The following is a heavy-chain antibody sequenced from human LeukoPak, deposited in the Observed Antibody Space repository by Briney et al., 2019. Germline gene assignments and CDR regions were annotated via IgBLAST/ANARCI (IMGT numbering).Heavy chain of an antibody. Sequence: SETLSLTCTVSGGSVSNNNYYWGWVRQPPGKVLEWIGSLSYSGSTYYNPSLKSRVTISVDTSKNQFSLKVSSVTAADTAVYYCARVLAAAAHFDYWGQGTLVTVSS. V-gene: IGHV4-39*01. CDR1: GGSVSNNNYY. D-gene: IGHD6-13*01. J-gene: IGHJ4*02. CDR3: ARVLAAAAHFDY. CDR2: LSYSGST.